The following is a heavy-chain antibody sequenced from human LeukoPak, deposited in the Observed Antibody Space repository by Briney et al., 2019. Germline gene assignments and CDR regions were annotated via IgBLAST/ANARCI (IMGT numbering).Heavy chain of an antibody. D-gene: IGHD3-22*01. CDR3: ARHRKDRSGYYYDY. V-gene: IGHV5-51*01. J-gene: IGHJ4*02. CDR2: IYPGDSDT. CDR1: GYSFNSYW. Sequence: GESLKISCKGSGYSFNSYWIGWVRRMPGKGLECMGIIYPGDSDTRYSPSFQGQVTISVDKSISTAYLQWSSLKASDTAMYYCARHRKDRSGYYYDYWGQGTLVTVSS.